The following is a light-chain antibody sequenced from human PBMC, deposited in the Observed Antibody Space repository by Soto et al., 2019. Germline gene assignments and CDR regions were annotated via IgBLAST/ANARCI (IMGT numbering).Light chain of an antibody. CDR1: SSNIGNNY. V-gene: IGLV1-51*01. Sequence: QSVLTQPPSVSAAPGQKVTISCSGSSSNIGNNYVSWYQQLPGTAPKLLIYDNSERPSGIPDRFSGSKSGTSATLGITGLQTGDEADYYCGTWDTSLSADVFGTGTKVTVL. CDR2: DNS. CDR3: GTWDTSLSADV. J-gene: IGLJ1*01.